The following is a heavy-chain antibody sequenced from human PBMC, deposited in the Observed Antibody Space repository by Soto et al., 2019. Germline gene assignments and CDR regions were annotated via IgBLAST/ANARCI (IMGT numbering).Heavy chain of an antibody. CDR1: GGSISGYY. V-gene: IGHV4-59*08. CDR3: ARHTPAISISDH. CDR2: IYYSGST. D-gene: IGHD2-15*01. J-gene: IGHJ4*02. Sequence: PSETLSLTCTVSGGSISGYYWSWIRQPPGKGLECIGYIYYSGSTNYNPSLKSRVTISVDTSKNQFSLKLSSVTAADTAVYYCARHTPAISISDHWGQGTLVTVSS.